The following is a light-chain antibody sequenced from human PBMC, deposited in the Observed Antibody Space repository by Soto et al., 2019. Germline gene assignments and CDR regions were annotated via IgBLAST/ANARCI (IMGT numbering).Light chain of an antibody. CDR3: QQYGRSPWA. J-gene: IGKJ1*01. V-gene: IGKV3-20*01. CDR2: GAS. CDR1: QSVVSNY. Sequence: EIVLTQSPGTLSLSPGERATLSCRASQSVVSNYVAWYQQKPGPAPRLLIYGASRRATGFPDRFTGSGSGTDFTLTITSLEPEDFAVYFCQQYGRSPWAFGQGTMV.